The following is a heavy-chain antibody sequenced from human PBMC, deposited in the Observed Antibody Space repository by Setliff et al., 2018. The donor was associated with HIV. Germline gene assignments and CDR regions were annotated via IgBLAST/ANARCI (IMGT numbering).Heavy chain of an antibody. CDR2: IYSSGST. CDR1: GASISSYY. Sequence: PSETLSLTCTVSGASISSYYWIWIRQPPGKGLEWIGYIYSSGSTNYNPSLKSRVTISVDTSKNQFSLKLSSVTAADTAVYSCARTPGTIWGCDYWGQGTLVTVSS. CDR3: ARTPGTIWGCDY. J-gene: IGHJ4*02. D-gene: IGHD3-9*01. V-gene: IGHV4-59*01.